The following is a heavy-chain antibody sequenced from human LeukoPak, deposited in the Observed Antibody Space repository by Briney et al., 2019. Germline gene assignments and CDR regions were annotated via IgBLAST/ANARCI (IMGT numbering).Heavy chain of an antibody. V-gene: IGHV4-39*01. J-gene: IGHJ4*02. Sequence: SGTLSLTCTVSGCSISSSGYYWGWLRQPPGKGLEWIGSIYYSGSTYYNPSLKSRVTISVDTSKNQFSLKLSSVTAADTAVYYCASSVPPVAFDYWGQGTLVTVSS. CDR1: GCSISSSGYY. CDR2: IYYSGST. D-gene: IGHD2-15*01. CDR3: ASSVPPVAFDY.